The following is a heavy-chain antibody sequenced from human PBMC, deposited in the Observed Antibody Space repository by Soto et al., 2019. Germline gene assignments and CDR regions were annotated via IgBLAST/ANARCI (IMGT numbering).Heavy chain of an antibody. J-gene: IGHJ5*02. CDR1: GFTFGDYA. CDR2: ITSKAYGGTT. Sequence: RLSCTASGFTFGDYAMSWFRQAPGKGLEWVGFITSKAYGGTTEYAASVKGRFTISRDDSKSIAYLQMNSLKAEDTAVYYCTRNPRSGTSVGWFDPWGQGTLVTVSS. CDR3: TRNPRSGTSVGWFDP. D-gene: IGHD2-2*01. V-gene: IGHV3-49*03.